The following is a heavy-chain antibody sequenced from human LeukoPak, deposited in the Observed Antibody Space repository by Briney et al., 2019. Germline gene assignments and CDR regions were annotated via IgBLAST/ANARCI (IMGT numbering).Heavy chain of an antibody. CDR3: ARDSLMGAYFDY. CDR1: GFTFSSYG. V-gene: IGHV3-33*01. Sequence: GGSLRPSCAASGFTFSSYGMHWVRQAPGKGLEWVAVIWYDGSNKYYADSVKGRFTISRDNSKNTLYLQMHSLRAEDTAVYYCARDSLMGAYFDYWGQGTLVTVSS. CDR2: IWYDGSNK. J-gene: IGHJ4*02. D-gene: IGHD1-26*01.